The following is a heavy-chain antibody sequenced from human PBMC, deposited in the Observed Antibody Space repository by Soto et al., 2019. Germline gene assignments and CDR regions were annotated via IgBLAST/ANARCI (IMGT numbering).Heavy chain of an antibody. J-gene: IGHJ5*02. CDR3: ARARYGDPNWFDP. Sequence: TGGSLRLSCAASGFTFSSYSMNWVRQAPGKGLEWVSSISSSSSYIYYADSVKGRFTISRDNAKNSLYLQMNSLRAEDTAVYYCARARYGDPNWFDPWGQGTLVTVSS. D-gene: IGHD4-17*01. CDR2: ISSSSSYI. CDR1: GFTFSSYS. V-gene: IGHV3-21*01.